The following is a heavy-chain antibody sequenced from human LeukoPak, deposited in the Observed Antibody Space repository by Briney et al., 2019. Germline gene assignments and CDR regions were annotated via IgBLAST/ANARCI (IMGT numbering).Heavy chain of an antibody. CDR1: GGSISSYY. V-gene: IGHV4-59*01. D-gene: IGHD3-9*01. CDR2: IYYSGST. J-gene: IGHJ4*02. Sequence: PSETLSLTCTVSGGSISSYYWSWIRQPPGKGLEWIGYIYYSGSTNYNPSLKSRVTISVDTSKNQFSLKLSSVTAADTAVYYCAANYDILTGYYYWGQGTLVTVSS. CDR3: AANYDILTGYYY.